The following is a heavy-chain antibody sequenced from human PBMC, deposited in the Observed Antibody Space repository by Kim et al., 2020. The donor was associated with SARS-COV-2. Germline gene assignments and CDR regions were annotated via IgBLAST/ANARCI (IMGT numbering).Heavy chain of an antibody. J-gene: IGHJ4*02. CDR2: T. CDR3: AKARAVAGTWY. V-gene: IGHV3-23*01. Sequence: TYYAYSVKGRFTISRDNSKNTLYLQMNSLRAEDTAVYYCAKARAVAGTWYWGQGTLVTVSS. D-gene: IGHD6-19*01.